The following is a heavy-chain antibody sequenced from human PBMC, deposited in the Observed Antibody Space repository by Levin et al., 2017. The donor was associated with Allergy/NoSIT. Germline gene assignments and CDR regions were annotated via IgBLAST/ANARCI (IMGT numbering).Heavy chain of an antibody. CDR3: ARCRGYSYGYNLNDAFDI. CDR1: GFTFSSYA. J-gene: IGHJ3*02. D-gene: IGHD5-18*01. CDR2: ISYDGSNK. Sequence: GESLKISCAASGFTFSSYAMHWVRQAPGKGLEWVAVISYDGSNKYYADSVKGRFTISRDNSKNTLYLQMNSLRAEDTAVYYCARCRGYSYGYNLNDAFDIWGQGTMVTVSS. V-gene: IGHV3-30-3*01.